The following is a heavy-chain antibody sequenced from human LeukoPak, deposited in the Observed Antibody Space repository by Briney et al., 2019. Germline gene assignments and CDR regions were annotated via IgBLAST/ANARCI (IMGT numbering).Heavy chain of an antibody. CDR3: ARDEGDILTRYFDY. V-gene: IGHV1-69*13. D-gene: IGHD3-9*01. J-gene: IGHJ4*02. CDR1: GGTFSSYA. Sequence: GASVKVSCKASGGTFSSYAISWVRQAPGQGLEWMGGIIPIFGTANYAQKFQGRVTITADESTSTAYMELSSLRSKDTAVYYCARDEGDILTRYFDYWGQGTLVTVSS. CDR2: IIPIFGTA.